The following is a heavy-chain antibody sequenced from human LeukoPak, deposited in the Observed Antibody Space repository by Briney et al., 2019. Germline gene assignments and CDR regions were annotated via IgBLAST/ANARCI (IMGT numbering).Heavy chain of an antibody. CDR3: AKGFFGHGYIKLPFDY. Sequence: QTGGSLRLSCAASGFTFSSYAMSWVRQAPGKGLEWVSAISGSGGSTYYAGSVKGRFTISRDNSKNTLYLQMNSLRAEDTAVYYCAKGFFGHGYIKLPFDYWGQGTLVTVSS. J-gene: IGHJ4*02. CDR2: ISGSGGST. D-gene: IGHD5-24*01. CDR1: GFTFSSYA. V-gene: IGHV3-23*01.